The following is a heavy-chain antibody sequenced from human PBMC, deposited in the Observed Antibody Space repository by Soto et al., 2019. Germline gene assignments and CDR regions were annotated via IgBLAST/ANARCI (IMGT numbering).Heavy chain of an antibody. Sequence: ASVKVSCTASGYTFTSYGISWVRQAPGQGLEWMGWISAYNGNTNYAQKLQGRVTMTTDTSTSTAYMELRSLRSDDTAVYYCARSDYYDSSGYPPRFDPWGQGTLVTVSS. CDR1: GYTFTSYG. CDR3: ARSDYYDSSGYPPRFDP. CDR2: ISAYNGNT. V-gene: IGHV1-18*01. D-gene: IGHD3-22*01. J-gene: IGHJ5*02.